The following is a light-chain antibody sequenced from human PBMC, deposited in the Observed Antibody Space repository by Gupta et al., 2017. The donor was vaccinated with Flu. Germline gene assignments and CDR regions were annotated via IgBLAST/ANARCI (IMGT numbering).Light chain of an antibody. V-gene: IGKV3-20*01. CDR3: QQDGRSPFT. Sequence: EIVLPQSPGTLSLSPGERATLSCRASQSVSSNYLAWYQQKPGQAPRLLIYGASSRATGIPDRCSGSGSGTDFTLTISRLEAEDFAVYYCQQDGRSPFTFGGGTKVEIK. J-gene: IGKJ4*01. CDR2: GAS. CDR1: QSVSSNY.